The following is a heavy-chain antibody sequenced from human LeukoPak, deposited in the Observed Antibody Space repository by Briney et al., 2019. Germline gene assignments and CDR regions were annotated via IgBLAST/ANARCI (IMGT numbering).Heavy chain of an antibody. V-gene: IGHV3-53*01. J-gene: IGHJ4*02. CDR2: IYSGGIT. CDR1: GFTVSSNY. D-gene: IGHD1-1*01. Sequence: GGSLRLSCAASGFTVSSNYMTWVRQAPGKGLEWVSVIYSGGITYYADSVKGRFTISGDNSKNTLYLQMNSLRAEDTAVYYCASYNPYYWGQGTLVTVSS. CDR3: ASYNPYY.